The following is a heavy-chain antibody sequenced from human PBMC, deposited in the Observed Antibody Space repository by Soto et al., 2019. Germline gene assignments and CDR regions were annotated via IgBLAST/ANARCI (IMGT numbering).Heavy chain of an antibody. V-gene: IGHV3-21*01. CDR2: ISTTSYI. D-gene: IGHD2-15*01. CDR1: GLTLNTNY. Sequence: EVQLVESGGGLVKPGGSLRLSCAASGLTLNTNYMNWVRQAPGKGLEWVSSISTTSYIYYADSVKGRFTISKDNAKNSLYLQMNSLRAEDTAVYYCAREGGYCYGGTCRYFDYWGQGTLVTVSS. CDR3: AREGGYCYGGTCRYFDY. J-gene: IGHJ4*02.